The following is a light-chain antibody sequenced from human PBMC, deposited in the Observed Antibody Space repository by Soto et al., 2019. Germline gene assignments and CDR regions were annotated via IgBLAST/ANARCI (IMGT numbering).Light chain of an antibody. Sequence: QSVLTEPASVSGSPGQSIAISCTATSSDVGGFNYVSWYQQHPGKAPKLLIYDVTSRPSGVSDRFSGSKSANTASLTISGLQAEDEADYYCASYTTSSTYVFGTGTKLTVL. V-gene: IGLV2-14*03. J-gene: IGLJ1*01. CDR2: DVT. CDR1: SSDVGGFNY. CDR3: ASYTTSSTYV.